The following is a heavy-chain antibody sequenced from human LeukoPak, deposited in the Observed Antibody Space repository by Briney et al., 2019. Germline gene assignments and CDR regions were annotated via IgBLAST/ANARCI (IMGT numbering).Heavy chain of an antibody. D-gene: IGHD5-24*01. Sequence: GGSLRLSCAAAGFTLSSYAVNWDRHAPGKGLEWVSAISDGGDFIYYAESVKGRFTISRDNSKSTGYLEMNSLRAEDTAICYCARVDGCSSSRARFDYWGPGTVVTVSS. J-gene: IGHJ4*02. V-gene: IGHV3-23*01. CDR3: ARVDGCSSSRARFDY. CDR2: ISDGGDFI. CDR1: GFTLSSYA.